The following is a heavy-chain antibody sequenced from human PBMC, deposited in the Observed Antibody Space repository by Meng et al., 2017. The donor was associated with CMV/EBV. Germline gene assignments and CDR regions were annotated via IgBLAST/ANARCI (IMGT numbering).Heavy chain of an antibody. D-gene: IGHD2-8*01. CDR3: AKDLYYSFDY. CDR1: GFTFSSSA. V-gene: IGHV3-30*02. Sequence: VESGGCVVQPWGSLRLSWAASGFTFSSSAMHWVRQPPGKGLEWVSFIAHDGSAKTYTDSVKGRFTISRDDSENTVYLEMNSLRVEDTAVYYCAKDLYYSFDYWGQGTLVTVPS. J-gene: IGHJ4*02. CDR2: IAHDGSAK.